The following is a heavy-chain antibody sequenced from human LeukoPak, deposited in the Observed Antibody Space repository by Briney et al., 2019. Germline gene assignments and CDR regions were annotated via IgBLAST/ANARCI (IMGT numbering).Heavy chain of an antibody. Sequence: GSSVKVSCKXSGGTFSSYAISWVRQPPGQGLEWMGGIIPIFGTANYAQKFQGRVTITTDESTSTAYMELSSLRSEDTAVYYCARATGGVISYWGQGTLVTVSS. J-gene: IGHJ4*02. CDR2: IIPIFGTA. CDR1: GGTFSSYA. CDR3: ARATGGVISY. V-gene: IGHV1-69*05. D-gene: IGHD3-10*01.